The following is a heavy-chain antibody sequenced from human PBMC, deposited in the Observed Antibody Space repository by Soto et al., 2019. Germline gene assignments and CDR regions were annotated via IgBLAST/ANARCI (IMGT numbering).Heavy chain of an antibody. J-gene: IGHJ4*02. CDR1: GFTFSNYG. CDR2: ISYDGNVA. CDR3: AKEGPITNWYFDY. V-gene: IGHV3-30*18. Sequence: QVQLVESGGGVVQPWRSLRLSCAASGFTFSNYGMHWVRQAPGKWLEWVIVISYDGNVAYYADSVQGRFTISRDNSKNTLYLQMNSLRTEDTAMYYCAKEGPITNWYFDYWGQGTLVTVSS. D-gene: IGHD1-1*01.